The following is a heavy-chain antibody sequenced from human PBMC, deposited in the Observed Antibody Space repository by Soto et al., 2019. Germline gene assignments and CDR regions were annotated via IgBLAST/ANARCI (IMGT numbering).Heavy chain of an antibody. CDR3: ERDGFVKTPAFYYGMDV. CDR2: INPNSGGT. V-gene: IGHV1-2*04. Sequence: ASVKVSCKASGYTFTGYYMHWVRQAPGQGLEWMGWINPNSGGTNYAQKFQGWVTMTRDTSISTAYMELSRLRSDDTAVYYCERDGFVKTPAFYYGMDVWRHGTTVSVS. CDR1: GYTFTGYY. D-gene: IGHD2-15*01. J-gene: IGHJ6*02.